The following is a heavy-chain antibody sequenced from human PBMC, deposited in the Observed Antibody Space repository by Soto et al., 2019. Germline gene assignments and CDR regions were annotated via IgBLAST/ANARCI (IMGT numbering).Heavy chain of an antibody. CDR1: GGSISSYY. J-gene: IGHJ5*02. CDR2: IYYSGST. D-gene: IGHD2-15*01. V-gene: IGHV4-59*08. Sequence: SETLSLTCTVSGGSISSYYWSWIRQPPGKGLEWIGYIYYSGSTNYNPSLKSRVTISVDTSKNQFSLKLSSVTAADTAVYYCARLNLGYCSGGSCYSDDWFDPWGQGTLVTVSS. CDR3: ARLNLGYCSGGSCYSDDWFDP.